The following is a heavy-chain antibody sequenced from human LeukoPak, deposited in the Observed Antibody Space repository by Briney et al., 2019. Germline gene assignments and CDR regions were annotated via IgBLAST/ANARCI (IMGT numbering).Heavy chain of an antibody. CDR1: GYSFTTYD. D-gene: IGHD7-27*01. V-gene: IGHV1-8*01. CDR2: MSPNSGDT. Sequence: ASVKVSCKASGYSFTTYDINWVRQATGQGLEWLGWMSPNSGDTGYAQKFQGRVTMTSDSSISTAYMELSSLRSEDTAIYYCVRTPPNWGFDYWGQGTLVTVSS. CDR3: VRTPPNWGFDY. J-gene: IGHJ4*02.